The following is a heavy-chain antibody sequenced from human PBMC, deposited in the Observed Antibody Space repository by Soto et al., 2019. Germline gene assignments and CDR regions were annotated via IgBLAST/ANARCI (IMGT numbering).Heavy chain of an antibody. CDR2: ISYSGST. D-gene: IGHD3-3*01. J-gene: IGHJ4*02. V-gene: IGHV4-30-4*01. Sequence: PSETLSLTCTVSGGSISSDENYWTWIRQTPGKGLEWIGHISYSGSTYYNPSLKGRVNISVDTSKEQFSLRLTSVTAADTAVYYCARNKIGNLWNGYYFDYWGQGAMVTVYS. CDR1: GGSISSDENY. CDR3: ARNKIGNLWNGYYFDY.